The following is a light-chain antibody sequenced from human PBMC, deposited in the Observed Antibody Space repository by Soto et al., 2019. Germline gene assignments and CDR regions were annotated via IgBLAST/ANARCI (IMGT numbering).Light chain of an antibody. Sequence: EMVMTQSPATLSVSPGERATLSCRATESLTYNLAWYQQRPGQAPRLLIYDSSTRATGIPARFSGTGSGTEFTLTITSLQSEDFAVYYCQQYSYWPNTFGHGTKVDIK. V-gene: IGKV3-15*01. CDR2: DSS. J-gene: IGKJ2*01. CDR1: ESLTYN. CDR3: QQYSYWPNT.